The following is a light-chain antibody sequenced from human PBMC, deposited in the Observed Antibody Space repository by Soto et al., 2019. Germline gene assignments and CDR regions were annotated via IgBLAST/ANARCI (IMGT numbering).Light chain of an antibody. Sequence: QSALTQPPSVSGAPGQRVTISCTGSSSNIGAGYDVHWYQQLPGTAPKLLIYGNSNRPSGVPDRFSGSKSGTSASLPITGLRAEDEADYYCKSYNSSLSVWVFGAGTKLTVL. CDR2: GNS. CDR3: KSYNSSLSVWV. J-gene: IGLJ3*02. CDR1: SSNIGAGYD. V-gene: IGLV1-40*01.